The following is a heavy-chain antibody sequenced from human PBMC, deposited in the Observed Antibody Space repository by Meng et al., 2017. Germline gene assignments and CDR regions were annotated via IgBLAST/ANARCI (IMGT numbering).Heavy chain of an antibody. CDR2: IIPIFGTA. Sequence: SVKVSCKASGGTFSSYAISWVRQAPGQGLEWMGGIIPIFGTANYAQKFQGRVTITTDESTSTAYMELSSLRSADTAVYYCASAPQTTYYYGSGTPDYYYYGMDVWGQGTTVTVSS. J-gene: IGHJ6*02. V-gene: IGHV1-69*05. CDR1: GGTFSSYA. D-gene: IGHD3-10*01. CDR3: ASAPQTTYYYGSGTPDYYYYGMDV.